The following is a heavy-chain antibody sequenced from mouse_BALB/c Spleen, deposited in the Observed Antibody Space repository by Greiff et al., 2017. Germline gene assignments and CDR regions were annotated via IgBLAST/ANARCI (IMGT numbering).Heavy chain of an antibody. V-gene: IGHV3-6*02. J-gene: IGHJ3*01. Sequence: DVKLQESGPGLVKPSQSLSLTCSVTGYSITSGYYWNWIRQFPGNKLEWMGYISYDGSNNYNPSLKNRISITRDTSKNQFFLKLNSVTTEDTATYYCAREGYDAWFAYWGQGTLVTVSA. CDR2: ISYDGSN. CDR1: GYSITSGYY. CDR3: AREGYDAWFAY. D-gene: IGHD2-2*01.